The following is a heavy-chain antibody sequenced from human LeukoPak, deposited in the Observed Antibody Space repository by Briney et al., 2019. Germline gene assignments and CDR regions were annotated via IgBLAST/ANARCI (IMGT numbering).Heavy chain of an antibody. D-gene: IGHD2-8*01. Sequence: GGSLRLSCAASGFTFSSYSMNWVRQAPGKGLEWVSSISSGSSYIYYADSVKGRFTISRDNGKNSLYLQMNSLRAEDTAVYYCARDGPKYCSNGVCYAPVDTWGQGTLVTVSS. J-gene: IGHJ5*02. CDR2: ISSGSSYI. CDR1: GFTFSSYS. CDR3: ARDGPKYCSNGVCYAPVDT. V-gene: IGHV3-21*01.